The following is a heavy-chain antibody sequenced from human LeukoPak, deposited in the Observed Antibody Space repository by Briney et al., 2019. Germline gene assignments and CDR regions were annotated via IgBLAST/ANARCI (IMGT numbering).Heavy chain of an antibody. D-gene: IGHD5-18*01. Sequence: ASVKVSCKASGYTFTSYGISWVRQAPGQGLEWMGWISAYNGNTNYAQKLQGRVTMTTDTSTSTAYMELRSLRSDDTAVYYCARVPVPFQLWYYFDYWGQGTLVTVSS. CDR3: ARVPVPFQLWYYFDY. V-gene: IGHV1-18*01. CDR2: ISAYNGNT. J-gene: IGHJ4*02. CDR1: GYTFTSYG.